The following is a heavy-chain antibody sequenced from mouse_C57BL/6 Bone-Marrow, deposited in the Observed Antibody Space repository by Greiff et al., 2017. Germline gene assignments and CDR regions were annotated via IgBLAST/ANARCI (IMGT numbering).Heavy chain of an antibody. J-gene: IGHJ1*03. D-gene: IGHD1-1*01. CDR2: IHPNSGST. CDR3: AREYYYGSRDWYFDV. Sequence: QVQLQQPGAELVKPGASVKLSCKASGYTFTSYWMHWVKQRPGQGLEWIGMIHPNSGSTNYNEKFKSKATLTVDKSSSTAYMQLSNLTSEDSAVCYCAREYYYGSRDWYFDVWGTGTTVTVSS. V-gene: IGHV1-64*01. CDR1: GYTFTSYW.